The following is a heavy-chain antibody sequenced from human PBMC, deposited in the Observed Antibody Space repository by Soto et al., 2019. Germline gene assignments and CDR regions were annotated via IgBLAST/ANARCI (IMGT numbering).Heavy chain of an antibody. J-gene: IGHJ4*02. Sequence: KPGGSLRLSCAASGFTFTRYSMNWVRQAPGKGLEWVSSISSTTNYIYYGDSMEGRFTISRDNAKNSLYLEMNSLRAEDTAVYYCARESEDLTSNFDYWGQGTLVTVYS. CDR3: ARESEDLTSNFDY. CDR1: GFTFTRYS. V-gene: IGHV3-21*06. CDR2: ISSTTNYI.